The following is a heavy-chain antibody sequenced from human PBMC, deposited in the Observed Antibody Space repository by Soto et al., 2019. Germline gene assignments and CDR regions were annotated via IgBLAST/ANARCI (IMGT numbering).Heavy chain of an antibody. Sequence: SETLSLTCTVSGGSISSGGHYWSWIRQHPGKGLEWIGYIYHSGSTYYNPSLKSRVTISVDTSEKQFSLQLSSVTAADTAVYYCARVVYSGNFFDYWGQGTLVTVSS. CDR1: GGSISSGGHY. J-gene: IGHJ4*02. CDR3: ARVVYSGNFFDY. V-gene: IGHV4-31*03. D-gene: IGHD6-13*01. CDR2: IYHSGST.